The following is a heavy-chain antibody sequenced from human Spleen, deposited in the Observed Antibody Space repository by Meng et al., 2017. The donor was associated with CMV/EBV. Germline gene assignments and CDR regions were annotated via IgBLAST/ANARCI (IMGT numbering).Heavy chain of an antibody. Sequence: GGSLRLSCAASGFTFSSYWMSWVRQAPGKGLEWVSSISSSGTYIYHADSVRGRFTISRDDAENSLYLQMSSLRVEDTAVYYCARDSGAGSYQPYYYGLDVWGQGTTVTVSS. CDR1: GFTFSSYW. J-gene: IGHJ6*02. CDR2: ISSSGTYI. V-gene: IGHV3-21*01. CDR3: ARDSGAGSYQPYYYGLDV. D-gene: IGHD3-10*01.